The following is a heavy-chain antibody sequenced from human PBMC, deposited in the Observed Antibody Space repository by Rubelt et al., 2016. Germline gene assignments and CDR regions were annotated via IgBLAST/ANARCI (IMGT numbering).Heavy chain of an antibody. Sequence: QVQLQESGPGLVKPSETLSLTCSVSGGSINTYYWSWIRQPPGKGLEWIGYIYYSGSTYYNPSLKSRVTISVDTSKNQFSLKLSSCTDADTAVYYCARDVGRAVAGTKWGQGTLVTVSS. CDR2: IYYSGST. CDR3: ARDVGRAVAGTK. J-gene: IGHJ4*02. D-gene: IGHD6-19*01. V-gene: IGHV4-59*12. CDR1: GGSINTYY.